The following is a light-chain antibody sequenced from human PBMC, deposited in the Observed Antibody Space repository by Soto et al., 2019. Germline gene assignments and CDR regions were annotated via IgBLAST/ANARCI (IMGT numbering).Light chain of an antibody. Sequence: DIHRTQSPSSLSASVGNSVTITCGASQGIRNDLGWYQQRPGKAPKCLIYLASSLQSGVPSRFSGSGSGTEFTLTIGRLQNEDSATYYCLQHSSYTLTFGPGTKVDIK. CDR2: LAS. CDR1: QGIRND. CDR3: LQHSSYTLT. V-gene: IGKV1-17*01. J-gene: IGKJ3*01.